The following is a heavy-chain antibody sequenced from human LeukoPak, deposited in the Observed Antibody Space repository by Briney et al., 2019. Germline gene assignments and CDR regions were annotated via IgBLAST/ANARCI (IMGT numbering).Heavy chain of an antibody. Sequence: GRSLRLSCAASGYTFSNYKMHWVRQAPGKGLEWVAVVLYDGSKKYYADSVKGRFTISRDNAKKTLYLQMNSLRAEDTAVYYCARSIGLTGGGVDVWGQGTTVTVSS. CDR3: ARSIGLTGGGVDV. CDR2: VLYDGSKK. J-gene: IGHJ6*02. V-gene: IGHV3-33*08. D-gene: IGHD3-9*01. CDR1: GYTFSNYK.